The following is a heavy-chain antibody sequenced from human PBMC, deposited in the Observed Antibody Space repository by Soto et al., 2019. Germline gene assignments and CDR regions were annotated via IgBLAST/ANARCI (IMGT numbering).Heavy chain of an antibody. CDR2: INPNSGGT. CDR1: GYTFTGYY. J-gene: IGHJ5*02. Sequence: GASVKVSCKASGYTFTGYYMHWVRQAPGQGLEWMGWINPNSGGTNYAQKFQGRVTMTRDTSISTAYMELSRLRSDDTAVYYCARVRITMVRGVFNWFDPWGQGTRVTVSS. CDR3: ARVRITMVRGVFNWFDP. V-gene: IGHV1-2*02. D-gene: IGHD3-10*01.